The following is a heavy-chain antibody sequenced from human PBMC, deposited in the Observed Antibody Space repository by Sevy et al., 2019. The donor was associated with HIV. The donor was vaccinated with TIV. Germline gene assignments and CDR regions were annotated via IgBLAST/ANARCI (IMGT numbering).Heavy chain of an antibody. CDR1: GFTFSTYA. CDR3: ARDLSSSWYPYFDY. V-gene: IGHV3-30*04. J-gene: IGHJ4*02. D-gene: IGHD6-13*01. Sequence: GGSLRLSCAASGFTFSTYAMHWVRQAPGKGLEWVAVISYDGSNKYYADSVKGRFTISRDNSKNTLYLQMNGLRGEDTAVYYCARDLSSSWYPYFDYWGQGTLVTVSS. CDR2: ISYDGSNK.